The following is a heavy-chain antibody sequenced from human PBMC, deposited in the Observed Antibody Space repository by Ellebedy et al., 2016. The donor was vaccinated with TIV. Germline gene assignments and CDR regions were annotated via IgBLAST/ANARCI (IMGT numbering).Heavy chain of an antibody. CDR3: ARGAFNGDYFGAFDI. V-gene: IGHV4-59*01. CDR1: GGSISSYY. CDR2: IYYSGST. D-gene: IGHD4-17*01. Sequence: MPSETLSLTCTVSGGSISSYYWSRIRQPPGKGLEWIGYIYYSGSTNYNPSLKSRITISVDTSKNQFSLKLSSVTAADTAVYYGARGAFNGDYFGAFDIWGQGTMVTVSS. J-gene: IGHJ3*02.